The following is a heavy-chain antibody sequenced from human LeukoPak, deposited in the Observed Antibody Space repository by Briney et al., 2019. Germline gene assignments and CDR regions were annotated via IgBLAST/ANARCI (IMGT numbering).Heavy chain of an antibody. CDR2: IYYSGST. Sequence: SETLSLTCTVSGGSISSSSYYWGWIRQPPGKGLEWIGSIYYSGSTYYNPSLKSRVTISVDTSKNQFSLKLSSVTAADTAVYYRARQARELLFQHWGQGTLVTVSS. V-gene: IGHV4-39*07. CDR3: ARQARELLFQH. J-gene: IGHJ1*01. CDR1: GGSISSSSYY. D-gene: IGHD1-26*01.